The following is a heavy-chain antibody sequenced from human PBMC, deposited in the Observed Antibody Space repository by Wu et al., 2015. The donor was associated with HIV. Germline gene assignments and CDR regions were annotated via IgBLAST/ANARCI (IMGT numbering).Heavy chain of an antibody. J-gene: IGHJ4*02. CDR3: ARGVRYAGSYYSNN. Sequence: QVQLVQSGAEVKKPGASVKVSCKASGYTFTSYDINWVRQATGQGLEWMGWMNPNTGNTGYAQKFQGRVTVTADEVTGTSYMELTSLTTDDTAVYYCARGVRYAGSYYSNNWGRGTLVTVSS. D-gene: IGHD1-26*01. CDR2: MNPNTGNT. CDR1: GYTFTSYD. V-gene: IGHV1-8*01.